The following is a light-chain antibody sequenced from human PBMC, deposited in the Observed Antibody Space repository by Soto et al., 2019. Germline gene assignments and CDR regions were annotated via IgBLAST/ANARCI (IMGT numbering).Light chain of an antibody. J-gene: IGKJ1*01. CDR1: RGIANF. CDR3: QKYNNAPWT. Sequence: DSQMTQSPSSLSASVGDRVTITCRASRGIANFLAWYQQRPGKIPKLLIYGASTLQSGVPSRFSGSWSGTDFTLTISSLQPEDFATYYCQKYNNAPWTFGQGTKVE. V-gene: IGKV1-27*01. CDR2: GAS.